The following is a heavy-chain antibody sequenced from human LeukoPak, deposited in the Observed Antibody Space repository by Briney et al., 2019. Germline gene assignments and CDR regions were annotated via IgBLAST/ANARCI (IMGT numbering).Heavy chain of an antibody. D-gene: IGHD2-15*01. V-gene: IGHV1-18*01. CDR3: ARVEVAGALLDY. CDR2: ISAYGHT. Sequence: ASVKVSCKTSGYTFSSYGITWVRQAPGQGLEWMGWISAYGHTKLARNLQARVTVTIDTSTTTAYMELRSLSSDDTAVYFCARVEVAGALLDYWGQGTLVTVSS. J-gene: IGHJ4*02. CDR1: GYTFSSYG.